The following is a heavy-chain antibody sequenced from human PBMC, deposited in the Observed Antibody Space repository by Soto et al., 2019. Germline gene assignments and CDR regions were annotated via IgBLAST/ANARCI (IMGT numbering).Heavy chain of an antibody. V-gene: IGHV4-30-4*01. Sequence: SETLSLTCTVSGGSISSGDYYWSWIRQPPGKGLEWIGYIYYSGRTNYNPSLESRLTISIDTSKNQFSLNLSSVSAADTAVYYCARDRSNSPDYFDYWGQGTLVTVSS. CDR3: ARDRSNSPDYFDY. CDR1: GGSISSGDYY. CDR2: IYYSGRT. D-gene: IGHD6-6*01. J-gene: IGHJ4*02.